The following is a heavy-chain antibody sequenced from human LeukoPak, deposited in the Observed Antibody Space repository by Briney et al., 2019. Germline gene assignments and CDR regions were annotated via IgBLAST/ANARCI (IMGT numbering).Heavy chain of an antibody. Sequence: ASVKVSCKASGGTFSSYAISWVRQAPGQGLEWMGGIIPIFGTANYAQKFQGRVTMTTDTSTSTAYMELRSLRSDDTAVYYCASLLYGDYVEFDYWGQGTLVTVSS. J-gene: IGHJ4*02. D-gene: IGHD4-17*01. CDR3: ASLLYGDYVEFDY. CDR2: IIPIFGTA. CDR1: GGTFSSYA. V-gene: IGHV1-69*05.